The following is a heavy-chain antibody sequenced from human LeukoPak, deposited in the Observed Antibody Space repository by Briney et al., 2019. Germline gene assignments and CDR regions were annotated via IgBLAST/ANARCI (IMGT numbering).Heavy chain of an antibody. V-gene: IGHV3-23*01. CDR2: ISGSGGST. Sequence: PGGSLRLSCAASGFTFSSYAMSWVPQAPGKGREWVSAISGSGGSTYYADSVKGRFTISRDNSKNTLYLQMNSLRAEDTAVYYCAGDYDILTGYEYWGQGTLVTVSS. J-gene: IGHJ4*02. CDR1: GFTFSSYA. CDR3: AGDYDILTGYEY. D-gene: IGHD3-9*01.